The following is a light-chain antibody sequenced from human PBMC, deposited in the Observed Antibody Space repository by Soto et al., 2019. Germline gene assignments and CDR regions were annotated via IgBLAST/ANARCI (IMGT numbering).Light chain of an antibody. J-gene: IGKJ2*01. Sequence: AIRMTQSPSSFSASTGDRVTITCRASQDISSSLAWYQQKVGKAPKLLIYAAATLQRGAPSRFRGSGSGTDFTLTISRLQSEDCATYYCQHYFCYPYTFGQGTKLEI. CDR1: QDISSS. CDR2: AAA. V-gene: IGKV1-8*01. CDR3: QHYFCYPYT.